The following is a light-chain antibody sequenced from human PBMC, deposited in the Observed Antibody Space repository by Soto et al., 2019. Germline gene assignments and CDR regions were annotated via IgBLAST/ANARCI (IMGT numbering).Light chain of an antibody. CDR3: QQYRTGPPEM. V-gene: IGKV3-15*01. CDR1: QSISSN. Sequence: IVVTQSPATLSVSPCERATLSCRASQSISSNLAWYQQKPGQAPRLLIYGASTRATGIPARCSGSGSGTEFTLTISSLQYEDFDVYYCQQYRTGPPEMFGKGTKVEIK. J-gene: IGKJ1*01. CDR2: GAS.